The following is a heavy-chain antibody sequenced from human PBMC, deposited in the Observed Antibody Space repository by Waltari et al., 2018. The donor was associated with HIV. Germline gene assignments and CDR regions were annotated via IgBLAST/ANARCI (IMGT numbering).Heavy chain of an antibody. CDR1: GGSFSGYY. CDR3: ARSGAITMVRGVIYYYYGMDV. Sequence: QVQLQQWGAGLLKPSETLSLTCAVYGGSFSGYYWSWIRPPPGKGLEWIGEINHSGSTNYNPSLKSRVTISVDTSKNQFSLKLSSVTAADTTVYYCARSGAITMVRGVIYYYYGMDVWGQGTTVTVSS. J-gene: IGHJ6*02. D-gene: IGHD3-10*01. V-gene: IGHV4-34*01. CDR2: INHSGST.